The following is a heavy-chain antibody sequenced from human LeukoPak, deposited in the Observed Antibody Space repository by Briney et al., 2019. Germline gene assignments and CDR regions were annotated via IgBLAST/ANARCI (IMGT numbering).Heavy chain of an antibody. D-gene: IGHD3-9*01. CDR2: ISSSSSYI. V-gene: IGHV3-21*01. CDR1: GFTFSSYS. J-gene: IGHJ4*02. CDR3: ARDLNYVFLTVYYVGGFDY. Sequence: GGSLRLSCAASGFTFSSYSMNWVRQAPGKGLEWVSSISSSSSYIYYADSVKGRFTISRDNAKNSLYLQMNSLRAEDTAVYYCARDLNYVFLTVYYVGGFDYWGQGPLVTSSS.